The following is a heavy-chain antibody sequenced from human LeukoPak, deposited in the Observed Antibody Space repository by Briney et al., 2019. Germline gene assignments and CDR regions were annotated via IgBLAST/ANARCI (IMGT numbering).Heavy chain of an antibody. CDR3: AKDRGYSYGISEY. V-gene: IGHV3-23*01. CDR1: GLTFSTFA. CDR2: ISETGRST. J-gene: IGHJ4*02. D-gene: IGHD5-18*01. Sequence: GGSLRLSCVASGLTFSTFAMNWVRQAPGKGLEWVSTISETGRSTYYADSVKGQFTISRDNSKNTLYLQINSLRAEDTAVYYCAKDRGYSYGISEYWGQGTLVTVSS.